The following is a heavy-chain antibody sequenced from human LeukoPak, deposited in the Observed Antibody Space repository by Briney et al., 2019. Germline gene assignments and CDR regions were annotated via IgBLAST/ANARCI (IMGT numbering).Heavy chain of an antibody. CDR2: ISSSGYTT. CDR1: GFAFSNSV. J-gene: IGHJ4*02. D-gene: IGHD3-22*01. Sequence: PGGSLRLSCVASGFAFSNSVMSWVRQAPGKGLEWVSGISSSGYTTFYADSVKGRFTISRDNSKNTLYLQMNSLRAEDMAIFYCARRDGSAYYSFDYWGQGTLVTVSS. V-gene: IGHV3-23*01. CDR3: ARRDGSAYYSFDY.